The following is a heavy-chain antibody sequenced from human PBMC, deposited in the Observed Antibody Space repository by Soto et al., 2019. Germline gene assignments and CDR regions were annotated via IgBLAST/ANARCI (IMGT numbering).Heavy chain of an antibody. Sequence: QVQLVQSGAEVKKPGSSVKVSCKASGGTFSSYAISWVRQAPGQGLEWMGGIIPIFGTANYAQKFQGRVTITADKSKSTAYMELSSLRSEDTAVYYCARGPYCSGGSCYPGAFDIWGQGTMVTVSS. D-gene: IGHD2-15*01. CDR3: ARGPYCSGGSCYPGAFDI. CDR2: IIPIFGTA. CDR1: GGTFSSYA. V-gene: IGHV1-69*06. J-gene: IGHJ3*02.